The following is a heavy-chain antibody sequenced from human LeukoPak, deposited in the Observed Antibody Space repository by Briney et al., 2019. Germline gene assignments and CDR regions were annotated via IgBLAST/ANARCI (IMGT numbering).Heavy chain of an antibody. CDR1: GFTVSSNY. CDR2: IYSGGST. Sequence: PGGSLRLSCAASGFTVSSNYMSWVRQAPGKGLEWVSVIYSGGSTYYADSVKGRFTISRDNSKNTLYLQMNSLRAEDTAVYYCAKDSLRITMVRGVIGNWYFDLWGRGTLVTVSS. D-gene: IGHD3-10*01. J-gene: IGHJ2*01. CDR3: AKDSLRITMVRGVIGNWYFDL. V-gene: IGHV3-53*01.